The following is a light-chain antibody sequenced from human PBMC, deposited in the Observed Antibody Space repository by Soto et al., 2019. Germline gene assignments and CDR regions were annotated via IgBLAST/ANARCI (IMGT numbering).Light chain of an antibody. CDR1: QGISSN. J-gene: IGKJ5*01. Sequence: DIQLTQSPSFLSASVGDKVTITCRASQGISSNLAWYQQKPGKAPKLLIYAASTLQSGVPSRFSGSGSGTEFTLTISSRQPEDFATYYCQQFNRYPITFGQGTRLEIK. V-gene: IGKV1-9*01. CDR2: AAS. CDR3: QQFNRYPIT.